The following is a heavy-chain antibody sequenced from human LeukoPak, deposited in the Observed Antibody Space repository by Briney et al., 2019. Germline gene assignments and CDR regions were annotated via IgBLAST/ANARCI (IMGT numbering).Heavy chain of an antibody. J-gene: IGHJ4*02. CDR2: IYYTGAT. Sequence: PSETLSLTCTASGGTFSSYYWSWIRQPPGKGLEWIGYIYYTGATYYNPSLKSRVTISLDTSKNQFSLKLSSVTAADAAVYYCARAGYSYGTGYYFDYWGQGALVTVSS. D-gene: IGHD5-18*01. V-gene: IGHV4-59*01. CDR1: GGTFSSYY. CDR3: ARAGYSYGTGYYFDY.